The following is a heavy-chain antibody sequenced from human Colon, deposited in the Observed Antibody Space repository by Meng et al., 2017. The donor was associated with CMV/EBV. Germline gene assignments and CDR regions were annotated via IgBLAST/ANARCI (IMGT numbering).Heavy chain of an antibody. D-gene: IGHD2-2*01. CDR3: AGRAIVVVPDYYYYYGMDV. CDR1: GFTFSSYS. J-gene: IGHJ6*02. V-gene: IGHV3-21*01. Sequence: GGSLRLSCAASGFTFSSYSMNWVRQAPGKGLEWVSSISSSSSYIYYADSVKGRFTISRDNAKNSLYLQMNSLRAEDTAVYYCAGRAIVVVPDYYYYYGMDVWGQGTTVTVSS. CDR2: ISSSSSYI.